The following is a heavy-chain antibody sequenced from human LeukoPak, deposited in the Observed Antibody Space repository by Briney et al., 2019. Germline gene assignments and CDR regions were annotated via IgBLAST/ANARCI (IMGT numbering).Heavy chain of an antibody. J-gene: IGHJ4*02. CDR3: GRRSRSTWNYRRGDY. D-gene: IGHD1-7*01. V-gene: IGHV4-38-2*02. CDR2: IYYSGST. Sequence: SETLSLACTVSGSSITNDFYWGWIRQPPGKGLQWIGCIYYSGSTYYKPSLKSRVTISVDTSKNQFSLKLTSVTAADTAVYYCGRRSRSTWNYRRGDYWGQGTLVTVSS. CDR1: GSSITNDFY.